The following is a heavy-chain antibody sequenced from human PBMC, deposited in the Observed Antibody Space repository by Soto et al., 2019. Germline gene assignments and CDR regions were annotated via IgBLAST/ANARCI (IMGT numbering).Heavy chain of an antibody. V-gene: IGHV4-30-2*01. D-gene: IGHD3-10*01. CDR3: ARVQSLDYFDY. Sequence: TLSLTCAVSGGSISSGGYSWSWIRQPPGKGLEWIGYIYHSGSTYYNPSLKSRVTISVDRSKNQFSLKLSSVTAADTAGYYCARVQSLDYFDYWGQGTLVTVSS. J-gene: IGHJ4*02. CDR2: IYHSGST. CDR1: GGSISSGGYS.